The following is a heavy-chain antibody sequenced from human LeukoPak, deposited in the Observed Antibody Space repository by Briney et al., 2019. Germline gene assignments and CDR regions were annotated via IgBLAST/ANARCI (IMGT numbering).Heavy chain of an antibody. J-gene: IGHJ4*02. Sequence: GGSLRLSCAASGFTFNKYYMRWVRQAPGKGLEWVAKIKEDGSEKSYVDSVKGRFTISRDNAKNSLYLQMNSLRAEDTAVYYCARDVGPSDYWGQGTLVTVSS. CDR2: IKEDGSEK. V-gene: IGHV3-7*01. D-gene: IGHD1-26*01. CDR1: GFTFNKYY. CDR3: ARDVGPSDY.